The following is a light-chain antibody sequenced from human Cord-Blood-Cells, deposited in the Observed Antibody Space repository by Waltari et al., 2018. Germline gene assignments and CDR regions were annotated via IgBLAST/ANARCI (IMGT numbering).Light chain of an antibody. CDR3: QQRSNWPPFT. V-gene: IGKV2-30*02. Sequence: DVVMTQSPLSLPVTLGQPASISCRSSQSLVHSDGNTYLNWFQQRPGQSPRRLIYKVSNRDSGVPDRFSGSGSGTDFTLKISRVEAEDFAVYYCQQRSNWPPFTFGPGTKVDIK. CDR2: KVS. CDR1: QSLVHSDGNTY. J-gene: IGKJ3*01.